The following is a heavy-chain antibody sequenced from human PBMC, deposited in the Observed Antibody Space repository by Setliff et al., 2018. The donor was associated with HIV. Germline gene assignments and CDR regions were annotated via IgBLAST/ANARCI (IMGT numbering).Heavy chain of an antibody. CDR2: IYYSGST. D-gene: IGHD3-10*01. V-gene: IGHV4-31*03. CDR1: GGSIGSGGYY. J-gene: IGHJ3*02. Sequence: SETLSLTCTVSGGSIGSGGYYWSWIRQHPGKGLEWIGYIYYSGSTYYNPSFKRRLSISVDTSKNQFSLKLKSATAADTAVYYCARPSNYGSGSYGAFDIWGQGTMVTVSS. CDR3: ARPSNYGSGSYGAFDI.